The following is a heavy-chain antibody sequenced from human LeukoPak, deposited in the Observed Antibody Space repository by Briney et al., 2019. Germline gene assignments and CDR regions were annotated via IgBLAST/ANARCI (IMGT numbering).Heavy chain of an antibody. CDR1: GFTFSSYW. D-gene: IGHD3-10*01. CDR2: ISSSGSTI. V-gene: IGHV3-48*04. J-gene: IGHJ3*02. Sequence: GGSLRLSCAASGFTFSSYWMSWVRQAPGKGLEWVSYISSSGSTIYYADSVKGRFTISRDNAKNSLYLQMNSLRAEDTAVYYCARVSPPSYGSGSFDAFDIWGQGTMVTVSS. CDR3: ARVSPPSYGSGSFDAFDI.